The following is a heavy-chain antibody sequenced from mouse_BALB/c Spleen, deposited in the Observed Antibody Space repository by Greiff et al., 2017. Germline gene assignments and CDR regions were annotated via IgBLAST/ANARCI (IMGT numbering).Heavy chain of an antibody. V-gene: IGHV1S29*02. CDR1: GYTFTDYN. J-gene: IGHJ4*01. D-gene: IGHD2-4*01. CDR2: IYPYNGGT. CDR3: ARHYDSYSMDY. Sequence: VQLQQSGPELVKPGASVKISCKASGYTFTDYNMHWVKQSHGKSLEWIGYIYPYNGGTGYNQKFKSKATLTVDNSSSTAYMELRSLTSEDSAVYYCARHYDSYSMDYWGQGTSVTVSS.